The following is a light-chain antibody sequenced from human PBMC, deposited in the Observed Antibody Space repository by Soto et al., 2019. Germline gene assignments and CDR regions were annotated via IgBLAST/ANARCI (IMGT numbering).Light chain of an antibody. V-gene: IGLV1-51*01. Sequence: QSVLTQPPSVSAAPGQKVTISCSGSSSNIGNNYVSWYQQLPGTAPKLLIYDNIKQPSGIPDGFSGSKSGTSATLGITGLQTGDEADYYCGTWDSSLSAVVFGGGTKLTVL. CDR2: DNI. J-gene: IGLJ2*01. CDR3: GTWDSSLSAVV. CDR1: SSNIGNNY.